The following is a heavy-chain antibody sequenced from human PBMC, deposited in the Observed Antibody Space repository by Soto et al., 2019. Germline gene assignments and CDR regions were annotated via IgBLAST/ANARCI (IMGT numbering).Heavy chain of an antibody. Sequence: QVQLVQSGAEVKKPGSSVKVSCKPSGGTFNGYIITWVRQAPGQGLEWIGGIIFTFNTANYAEKFQGRVSLSADQGTSTAYMELTSLTYEDTAVFYCARGSVGEPGGFDFWGQGTLVSVSS. CDR1: GGTFNGYI. CDR3: ARGSVGEPGGFDF. CDR2: IIFTFNTA. J-gene: IGHJ4*02. V-gene: IGHV1-69*01. D-gene: IGHD3-16*01.